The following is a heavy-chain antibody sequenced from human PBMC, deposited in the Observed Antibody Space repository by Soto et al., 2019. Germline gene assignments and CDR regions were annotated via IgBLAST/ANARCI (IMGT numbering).Heavy chain of an antibody. J-gene: IGHJ6*03. D-gene: IGHD1-1*01. CDR2: IRIKPRGYTT. CDR1: EFNFSDHY. V-gene: IGHV3-72*01. CDR3: VRGTDHNTPFYMDV. Sequence: EVQLVESGGGLVQPGGSLRLSCAASEFNFSDHYMDWVRQAPEKGLEWIARIRIKPRGYTTEYAASVAGRFTISRDDSQKSLYLQMNSLKTEDTDMYFCVRGTDHNTPFYMDVWRNGIMVTVSS.